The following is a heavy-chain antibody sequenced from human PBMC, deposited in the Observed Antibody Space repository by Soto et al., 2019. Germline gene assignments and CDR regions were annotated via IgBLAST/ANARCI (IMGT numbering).Heavy chain of an antibody. Sequence: GGSLRLSCAASGFPFSTYTMNWARQAPGKGLEWVAAISNTGVTTFYADSVKGRFTISRDNSKNTLYLQMNSLRAEDTAVYFCAKDKTGVRGGYYYYGVDVWGQGTTVTVSS. CDR1: GFPFSTYT. V-gene: IGHV3-23*01. CDR3: AKDKTGVRGGYYYYGVDV. J-gene: IGHJ6*02. CDR2: ISNTGVTT. D-gene: IGHD1-1*01.